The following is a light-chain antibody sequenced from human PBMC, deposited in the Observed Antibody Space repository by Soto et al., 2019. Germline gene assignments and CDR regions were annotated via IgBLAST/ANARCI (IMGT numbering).Light chain of an antibody. CDR1: QSVSSY. CDR3: QHRFNWPRFT. Sequence: EIVLTQSPATLSLSPRERAALSCRASQSVSSYLAWYQQKPGQAPRLLIYDASNRATGIPARFSGGGSGTDFTLTISSLEPEDFAVYYCQHRFNWPRFTFGQGTKLEIK. J-gene: IGKJ2*01. CDR2: DAS. V-gene: IGKV3-11*01.